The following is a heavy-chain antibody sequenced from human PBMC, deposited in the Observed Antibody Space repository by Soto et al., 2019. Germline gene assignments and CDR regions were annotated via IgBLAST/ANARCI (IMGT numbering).Heavy chain of an antibody. CDR1: GGSISSTNW. J-gene: IGHJ4*02. V-gene: IGHV4-4*02. CDR2: IYHTGST. Sequence: PSETLSLTCVVSGGSISSTNWWTWVRQTPGKGLEWIGEIYHTGSTKYNPSLKNRVTISLDKSNNQFSLSLKSVTAADTAVYYCATLPPRIVVVVLPIPSWGQGTLVTV. CDR3: ATLPPRIVVVVLPIPS. D-gene: IGHD2-15*01.